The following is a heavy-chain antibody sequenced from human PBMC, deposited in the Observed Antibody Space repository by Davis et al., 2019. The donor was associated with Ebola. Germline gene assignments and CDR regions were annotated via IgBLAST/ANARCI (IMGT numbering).Heavy chain of an antibody. CDR3: VTENWYRFES. V-gene: IGHV3-72*01. D-gene: IGHD1/OR15-1a*01. J-gene: IGHJ4*02. CDR2: SRNQENHYNT. CDR1: GFPFSAYF. Sequence: GGSLRLSCGVSGFPFSAYFMDWVRLPPGTGLEWVGLSRNQENHYNTEYAASVRGRFTISSDDSKKSMYLQMNSLRTEDTAVYYCVTENWYRFESWGQGTLVTVSS.